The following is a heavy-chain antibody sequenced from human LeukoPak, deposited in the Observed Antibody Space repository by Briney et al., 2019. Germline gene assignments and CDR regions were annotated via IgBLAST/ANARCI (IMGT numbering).Heavy chain of an antibody. D-gene: IGHD2-21*01. Sequence: GASVKVSCKASGYTFTSYDINWVRQATGQGLGWMGWMNPNSGNTGYAQKFQGRVTMTRNTSISTAYMELSSLRSEDTAVYYCARGVNSWWWWVPNYYYGMDVWGQGTTVTVSS. CDR2: MNPNSGNT. J-gene: IGHJ6*02. CDR3: ARGVNSWWWWVPNYYYGMDV. CDR1: GYTFTSYD. V-gene: IGHV1-8*01.